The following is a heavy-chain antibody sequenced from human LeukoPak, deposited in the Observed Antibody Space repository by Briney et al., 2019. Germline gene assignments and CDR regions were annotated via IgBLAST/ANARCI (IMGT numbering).Heavy chain of an antibody. CDR1: GYTFSSYA. Sequence: ASVKVSCKASGYTFSSYAMNWVRQAPGQGLEWMGWINTNTGNPTYAQGFTGRFVFSLDTSINTAYLQDNSLKAEDTAVYYCARTYYYDSSGYGDYFDYWGQGTLVTVSS. D-gene: IGHD3-22*01. V-gene: IGHV7-4-1*02. CDR2: INTNTGNP. CDR3: ARTYYYDSSGYGDYFDY. J-gene: IGHJ4*02.